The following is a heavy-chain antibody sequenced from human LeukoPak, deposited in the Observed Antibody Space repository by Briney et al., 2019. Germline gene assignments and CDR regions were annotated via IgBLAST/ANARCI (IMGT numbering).Heavy chain of an antibody. CDR2: INHSGST. CDR3: ARGRIVVVPAALGFDP. V-gene: IGHV4-34*01. J-gene: IGHJ5*02. D-gene: IGHD2-2*01. CDR1: GGSFSGYY. Sequence: SETLSLTCAVYGGSFSGYYWSWIRQPPGKGLEWIGEINHSGSTNYNPSLKSRVTISVDTSKNQFSLKLSSVTAADTAVYYCARGRIVVVPAALGFDPWGQGTLVTVSS.